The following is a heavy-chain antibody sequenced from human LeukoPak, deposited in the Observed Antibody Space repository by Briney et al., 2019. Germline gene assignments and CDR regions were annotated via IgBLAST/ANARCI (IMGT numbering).Heavy chain of an antibody. CDR1: GYTFTGYY. CDR2: INPNSGGT. V-gene: IGHV1-2*02. J-gene: IGHJ4*02. CDR3: ASSAVPHYDILTGYTPPNFDY. Sequence: ASVKVSCKASGYTFTGYYTHWVRQAPGQGLEWMGWINPNSGGTNYAQKFQGRVTMTRDTSISTAYMELSRLRSDDTAVYYCASSAVPHYDILTGYTPPNFDYWGQGTLVTVSS. D-gene: IGHD3-9*01.